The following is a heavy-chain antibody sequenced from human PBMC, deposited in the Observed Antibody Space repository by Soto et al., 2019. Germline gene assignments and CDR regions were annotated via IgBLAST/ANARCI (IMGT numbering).Heavy chain of an antibody. V-gene: IGHV3-30*18. CDR2: ISHDGIRE. J-gene: IGHJ4*02. CDR3: AKDWVSGSNRYQLDY. CDR1: GFSFSDYG. D-gene: IGHD1-26*01. Sequence: QVPLVESGGGVVQPGRSLRLSCAAGGFSFSDYGMHWVRQAPGKGLQWVAAISHDGIREQYADSVKGRFTDSRDNSKKTVYLQLKSLRVEDTARYFCAKDWVSGSNRYQLDYWGQGTVVVVSS.